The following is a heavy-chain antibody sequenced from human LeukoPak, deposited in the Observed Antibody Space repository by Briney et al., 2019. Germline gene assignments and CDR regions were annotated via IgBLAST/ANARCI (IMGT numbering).Heavy chain of an antibody. CDR2: ISSGSVYI. V-gene: IGHV3-21*01. CDR3: ARDLITGRDY. J-gene: IGHJ4*02. CDR1: GFTFSSYN. Sequence: GGSLRLSCVASGFTFSSYNMNWVRQAPGKGLQWVASISSGSVYIYYADSMKGRFTISRDNAKNSLYLQMNSLRAEDTAVYYCARDLITGRDYWGQGTLVTVSS. D-gene: IGHD1-20*01.